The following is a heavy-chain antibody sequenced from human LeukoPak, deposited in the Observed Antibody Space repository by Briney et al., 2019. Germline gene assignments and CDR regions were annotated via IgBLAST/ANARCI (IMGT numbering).Heavy chain of an antibody. CDR3: AGAISPVAYYGMDV. CDR1: GYTFSSYS. CDR2: INPSGGST. Sequence: GASVKVSCKASGYTFSSYSVHWVRQAPGQGLDWMGIINPSGGSTSYAQKFQGRVTMTRDTSTSTVYMQLSSLRSEDTAVYYCAGAISPVAYYGMDVWGQGTTVTVSS. J-gene: IGHJ6*02. V-gene: IGHV1-46*01. D-gene: IGHD3-3*01.